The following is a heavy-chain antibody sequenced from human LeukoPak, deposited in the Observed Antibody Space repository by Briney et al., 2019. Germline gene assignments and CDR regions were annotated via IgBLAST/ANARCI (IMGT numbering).Heavy chain of an antibody. D-gene: IGHD6-13*01. V-gene: IGHV3-74*01. CDR3: VRGPNSISWYGSEYFQH. J-gene: IGHJ1*01. Sequence: PGGSLRLSCAASGFTFSSSWMHWVRQAPGKGLVWVSRIKSDGTVTTDGDSVKGRFTISRDNAKNTLYLQMNSLRVDDTAVYYCVRGPNSISWYGSEYFQHWGQGTLVTVSS. CDR2: IKSDGTVT. CDR1: GFTFSSSW.